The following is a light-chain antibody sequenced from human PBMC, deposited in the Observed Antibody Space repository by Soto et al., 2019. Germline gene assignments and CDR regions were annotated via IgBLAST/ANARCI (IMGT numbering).Light chain of an antibody. CDR3: CSYAGSSTYV. Sequence: QSALTQPASVSGSPGQSITISCTGTSSDVGSYNLVSWYQQHPGKAPKLMIYEGSKRPSGVSNRFSGSKSGNTASLTISGLQAEDEADYYCCSYAGSSTYVFGTGTKVTFL. J-gene: IGLJ1*01. CDR1: SSDVGSYNL. CDR2: EGS. V-gene: IGLV2-23*01.